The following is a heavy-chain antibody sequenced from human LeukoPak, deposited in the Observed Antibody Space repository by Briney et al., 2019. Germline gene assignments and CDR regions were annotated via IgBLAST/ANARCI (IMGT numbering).Heavy chain of an antibody. V-gene: IGHV3-21*01. CDR2: ISSSSSYI. CDR1: GFTFSIYS. J-gene: IGHJ6*01. CDR3: ARIIITGPPWGMDV. D-gene: IGHD1-20*01. Sequence: GGSLRLSCAASGFTFSIYSMNWVRQAPGQGLEWVSAISSSSSYIYYADSVKGRFTISRDNAKNSLYLQMNSLRAEDTAVYYCARIIITGPPWGMDVWGKGTTVTVSS.